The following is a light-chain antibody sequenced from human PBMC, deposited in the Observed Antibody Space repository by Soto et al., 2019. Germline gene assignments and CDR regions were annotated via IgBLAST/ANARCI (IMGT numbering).Light chain of an antibody. V-gene: IGLV2-14*01. CDR2: EVK. CDR1: SSDVGGNDY. Sequence: QSALTQPASVSGSPGQSITISCTGTSSDVGGNDYVAWHQQHPGKAPKVLIYEVKERPSGVSYRFSGSKSGNTASLTISGLQSEDEADYYCNSYASVNSPVLFGGGTKLTVL. CDR3: NSYASVNSPVL. J-gene: IGLJ2*01.